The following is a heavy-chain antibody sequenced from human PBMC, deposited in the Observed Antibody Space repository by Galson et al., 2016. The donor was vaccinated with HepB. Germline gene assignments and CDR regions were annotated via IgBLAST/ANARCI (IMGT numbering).Heavy chain of an antibody. D-gene: IGHD3-10*01. CDR3: AKDPYYYGSGGYCFDY. Sequence: SLRLSCAASGFRFSSYGMHWVRQAPGKGLEWVAVISYDGNKQYYADSVKGRVTISRDKSKNTLYLQMDSLKVEDTAVYYCAKDPYYYGSGGYCFDYWGQGTQVTVSS. J-gene: IGHJ4*02. V-gene: IGHV3-30*18. CDR1: GFRFSSYG. CDR2: ISYDGNKQ.